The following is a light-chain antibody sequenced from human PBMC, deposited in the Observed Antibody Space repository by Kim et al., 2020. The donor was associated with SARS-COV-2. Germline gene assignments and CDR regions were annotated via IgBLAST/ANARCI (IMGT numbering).Light chain of an antibody. CDR3: SSYTTTSTSV. CDR2: DVT. Sequence: GQSITISCTGTTSDVGAYNYVSWYQQHPGKAPKLMIYDVTKRPSGVSNRFSGSKSGNTASLTISGLQAEDEADYYCSSYTTTSTSVFGGATQLTVL. J-gene: IGLJ2*01. V-gene: IGLV2-14*04. CDR1: TSDVGAYNY.